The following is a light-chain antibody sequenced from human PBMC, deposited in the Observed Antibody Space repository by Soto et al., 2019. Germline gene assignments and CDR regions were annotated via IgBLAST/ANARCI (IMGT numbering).Light chain of an antibody. J-gene: IGLJ1*01. CDR2: DVS. CDR1: SSDVGAYNY. Sequence: QSALTQPASVSGSPGQSITISCTGTSSDVGAYNYVSWYQQYPGKAPKLIIFDVSNRPSGVSNRLSGSKSGNTASLTISGLQAEDEDDYYCLSYTSSDTYVFGTGTKVTVL. CDR3: LSYTSSDTYV. V-gene: IGLV2-14*03.